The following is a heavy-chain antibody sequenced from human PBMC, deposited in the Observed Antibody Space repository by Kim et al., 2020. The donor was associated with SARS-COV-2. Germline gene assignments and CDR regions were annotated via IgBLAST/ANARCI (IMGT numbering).Heavy chain of an antibody. CDR1: GYSFTRNY. V-gene: IGHV1-46*01. CDR3: ARELQPPPSALASLPDPPYGMDV. Sequence: ASVKVSCKASGYSFTRNYIHWVRQAPGQGLEWMGIINPIGATTRNPQRFQGRLTITRDTSTSTVYMELDSLRSEDTAVYYCARELQPPPSALASLPDPPYGMDVWGQGTTVTVSS. J-gene: IGHJ6*02. CDR2: INPIGATT. D-gene: IGHD2-21*01.